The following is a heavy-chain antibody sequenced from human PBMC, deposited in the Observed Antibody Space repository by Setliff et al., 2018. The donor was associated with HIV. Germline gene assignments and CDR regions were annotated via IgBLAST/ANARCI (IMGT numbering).Heavy chain of an antibody. Sequence: PSETLSLTCTVSGGSIRSHYWSWIRQAPGKGLEWIGNIYYSGSTNYNPSLKSRVTISVDTSNNQFSLKVTSVTAADTAVYYCARKQWGTSGYYELSQQWGQGTLVTVSS. V-gene: IGHV4-59*11. J-gene: IGHJ1*01. CDR3: ARKQWGTSGYYELSQQ. CDR1: GGSIRSHY. D-gene: IGHD3-22*01. CDR2: IYYSGST.